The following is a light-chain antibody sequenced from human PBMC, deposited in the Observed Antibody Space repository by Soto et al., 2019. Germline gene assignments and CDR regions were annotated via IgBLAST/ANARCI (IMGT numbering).Light chain of an antibody. CDR2: AAS. J-gene: IGKJ1*01. Sequence: DIQMTHSPSSLSASVGDIVTITCLASQSISGYLNWYQQKPGKAPKLLIYAASSLQSGVPSRFSGSGSGTDFTLTISSLQPEDFATYYCQQSYSTPRTFGQGTKVDIK. CDR3: QQSYSTPRT. V-gene: IGKV1-39*01. CDR1: QSISGY.